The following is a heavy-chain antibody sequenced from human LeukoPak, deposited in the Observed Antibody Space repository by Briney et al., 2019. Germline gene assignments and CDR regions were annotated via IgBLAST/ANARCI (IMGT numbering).Heavy chain of an antibody. J-gene: IGHJ4*02. D-gene: IGHD3-22*01. CDR2: ISYDGSNK. V-gene: IGHV3-30*18. CDR1: GFTFSSYG. CDR3: AKPHYYDSSGYSPGGY. Sequence: PGGSLRLSCAASGFTFSSYGMHWARQAPGKGLEWVAVISYDGSNKYYADSVKGRFTISRDNSKNTLYLQMNSLRAEDTAVYYCAKPHYYDSSGYSPGGYWGQGTLVTVSS.